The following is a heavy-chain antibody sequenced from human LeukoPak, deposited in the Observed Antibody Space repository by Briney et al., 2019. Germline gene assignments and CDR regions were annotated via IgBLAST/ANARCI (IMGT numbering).Heavy chain of an antibody. D-gene: IGHD6-13*01. J-gene: IGHJ4*02. CDR2: ISAYNGNT. Sequence: GASVKVSCKASGYTFTSYGISWVRQAPGQGLEWMGWISAYNGNTNYAQKLQGRVTMTTDTSTSTAYMELRSLRSDDTAVYYCARNPRIAAAHYFDYWGQGTLVTVSS. V-gene: IGHV1-18*01. CDR3: ARNPRIAAAHYFDY. CDR1: GYTFTSYG.